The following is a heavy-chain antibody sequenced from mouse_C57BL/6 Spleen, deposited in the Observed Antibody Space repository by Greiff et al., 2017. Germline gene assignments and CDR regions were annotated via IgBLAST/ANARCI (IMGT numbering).Heavy chain of an antibody. Sequence: VQLQQSGAELARPGASVKMSCKASGYTFTSYTMHWVKQRPGQGLEWIGYINPSSGYTKYNQKFKDKATLTADKSSSTAYMQLSSLTAEDSAVYYCARYGHGWFAYWSQGTLVTVSA. CDR3: ARYGHGWFAY. D-gene: IGHD1-1*02. J-gene: IGHJ3*01. CDR1: GYTFTSYT. V-gene: IGHV1-4*01. CDR2: INPSSGYT.